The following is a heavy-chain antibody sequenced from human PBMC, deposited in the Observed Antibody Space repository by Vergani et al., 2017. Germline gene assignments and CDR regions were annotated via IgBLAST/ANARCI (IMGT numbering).Heavy chain of an antibody. J-gene: IGHJ4*02. V-gene: IGHV3-23*01. CDR2: ISGSGGST. CDR1: GFTFSSYA. Sequence: EVQLLESGGGLVQPGGSLRLSCAASGFTFSSYAMSWVRQAPGKGLEWVSAISGSGGSTYYADSVKGRFTISRDNSKNTLDLQMNSLRAEDTAVYYCAKDLAPYSSSWYGVYWGQGTLVTVSS. CDR3: AKDLAPYSSSWYGVY. D-gene: IGHD6-13*01.